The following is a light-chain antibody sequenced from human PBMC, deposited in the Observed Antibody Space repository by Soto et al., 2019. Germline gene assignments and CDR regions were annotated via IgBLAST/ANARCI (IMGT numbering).Light chain of an antibody. CDR2: GAS. CDR3: QQYNNWRT. CDR1: QTVNSR. J-gene: IGKJ1*01. V-gene: IGKV3-15*01. Sequence: EIAFTQSPATLSSSPGERARLSCRASQTVNSRLAWYQHKPGQAPRLLIYGASTRATGIPARFSGSGSGTEFTLTISSLQSEDFAVYYCQQYNNWRTFGQGTKVDIK.